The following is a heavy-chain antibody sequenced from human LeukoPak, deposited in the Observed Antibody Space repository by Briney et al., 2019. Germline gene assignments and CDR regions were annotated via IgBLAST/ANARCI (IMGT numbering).Heavy chain of an antibody. Sequence: PGGSLRLSCAASGFTFSSYAMHWVRQAPGKGLEWVAVISYDESNKYYADSVKGRFTISRDNSKNTLYLQMNSLRAEDTAVYYCASGPGALTGTTPSNYWGQGTLVTVSS. V-gene: IGHV3-30-3*01. CDR3: ASGPGALTGTTPSNY. CDR1: GFTFSSYA. CDR2: ISYDESNK. J-gene: IGHJ4*02. D-gene: IGHD1-7*01.